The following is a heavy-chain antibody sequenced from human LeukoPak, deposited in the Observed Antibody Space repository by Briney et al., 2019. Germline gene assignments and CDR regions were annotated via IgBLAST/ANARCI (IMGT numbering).Heavy chain of an antibody. J-gene: IGHJ4*02. CDR1: GGSISTIGYS. Sequence: PSQTLSLTCAVSGGSISTIGYSWSWIRRPPGKGLEWIGYIFPTGSTSYSPSHKSRVTISLDRSKNLFSLTLNSITAADTAVYYCARMAGRTLDHWGQGTLVTVSS. CDR2: IFPTGST. V-gene: IGHV4-30-2*01. D-gene: IGHD1-7*01. CDR3: ARMAGRTLDH.